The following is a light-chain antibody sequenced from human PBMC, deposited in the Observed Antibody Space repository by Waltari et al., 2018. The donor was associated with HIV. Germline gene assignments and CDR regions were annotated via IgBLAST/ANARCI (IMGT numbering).Light chain of an antibody. CDR2: GSG. CDR3: QSYDSSLTGSV. J-gene: IGLJ2*01. Sequence: QSVLTQPPSVSGAPGQRVTISCTGSSSTIGAGYDIPWYQQLPGTAPNLLIYGSGNRPSGVPDRFSGSKSGTSASLAITGLQAEDEADYYCQSYDSSLTGSVFGGGTKLTVL. V-gene: IGLV1-40*01. CDR1: SSTIGAGYD.